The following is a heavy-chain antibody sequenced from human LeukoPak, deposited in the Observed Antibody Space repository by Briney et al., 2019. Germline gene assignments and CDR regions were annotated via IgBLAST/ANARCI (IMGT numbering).Heavy chain of an antibody. Sequence: GGSLRLSCAASGFTFNNYWMHWVRQAPGKGLVWVSRINTDGSTTTYADSVKGRFTISRDNAKNTLYLQMNSLRAEDTAVYYCARNTAGKPHLFDYWGQGTLVTVSS. CDR3: ARNTAGKPHLFDY. V-gene: IGHV3-74*01. CDR1: GFTFNNYW. J-gene: IGHJ4*02. CDR2: INTDGSTT. D-gene: IGHD3-10*01.